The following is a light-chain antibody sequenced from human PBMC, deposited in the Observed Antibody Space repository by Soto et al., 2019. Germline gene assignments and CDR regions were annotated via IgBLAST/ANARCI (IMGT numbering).Light chain of an antibody. CDR1: RSVLYPSDKRNY. CDR3: QQYYETPHT. Sequence: DIVMTQSPDSLAVSLGVRATITCKSSRSVLYPSDKRNYLAWYQQKPGQPPKLLLYWASTRESGVPARFTGSGSGTDFTLTINSLQAEDVAIYFCQQYYETPHTFVQGTKLEL. J-gene: IGKJ2*01. CDR2: WAS. V-gene: IGKV4-1*01.